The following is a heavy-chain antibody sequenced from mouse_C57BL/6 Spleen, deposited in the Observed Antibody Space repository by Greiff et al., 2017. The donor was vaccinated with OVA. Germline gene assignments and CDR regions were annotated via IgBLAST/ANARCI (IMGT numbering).Heavy chain of an antibody. D-gene: IGHD2-4*01. CDR3: ARERDDYDDAMDY. Sequence: VQLKESGPELVKPGASVKLSCKASGYTFTSYDINWVKQRPGQGLEWIGWIYPRDGSTKYNEKFKGKATLTVDTSSSTAYMELHSLTSEDSAVYFCARERDDYDDAMDYWGQGTSVTVSS. CDR1: GYTFTSYD. CDR2: IYPRDGST. J-gene: IGHJ4*01. V-gene: IGHV1-85*01.